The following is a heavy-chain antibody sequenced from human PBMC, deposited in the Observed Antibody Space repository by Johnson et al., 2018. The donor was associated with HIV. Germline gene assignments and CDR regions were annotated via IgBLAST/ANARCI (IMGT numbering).Heavy chain of an antibody. V-gene: IGHV3-30*03. J-gene: IGHJ3*02. Sequence: VQLMESGGGVVQPGGSLRLSCAASGFTVSSNYMSWVRQAPGKGLEWVAGISYDGSNKYYADSVKGRFTISRDNSKNTLYLQMNSLRTEDTAVYYCARENVLFNAFDIWGQGTMVTVSS. D-gene: IGHD2/OR15-2a*01. CDR3: ARENVLFNAFDI. CDR1: GFTVSSNY. CDR2: ISYDGSNK.